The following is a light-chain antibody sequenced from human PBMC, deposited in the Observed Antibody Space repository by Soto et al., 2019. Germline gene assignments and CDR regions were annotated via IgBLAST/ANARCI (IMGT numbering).Light chain of an antibody. J-gene: IGKJ1*01. V-gene: IGKV3-20*01. CDR1: QNIRGNE. CDR3: QDCGTSHPWT. Sequence: EVVLTQSPGALSLSPGEGVTLSCRASQNIRGNELAWYRQKRGQAPRLLIYGGSSRAEGIPDRFTGRGTGTNFTLTIITLEPEDSAVYYCQDCGTSHPWTFGQGTKLEIK. CDR2: GGS.